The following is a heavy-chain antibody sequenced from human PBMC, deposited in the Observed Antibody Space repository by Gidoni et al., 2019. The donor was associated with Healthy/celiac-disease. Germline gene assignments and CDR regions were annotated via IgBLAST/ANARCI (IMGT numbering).Heavy chain of an antibody. CDR1: GFTFSSYW. D-gene: IGHD2-15*01. Sequence: EVQLVESGGGLVQPGGSLRLSCAASGFTFSSYWMSWVRQAPGKGLEWVDNIKQDGSEKYYVDSVKGRFTISRDNAKNSLYLQMNSLRAEDTAVYYCARLRSHVVVVAADYWGQGTLVTVSS. V-gene: IGHV3-7*01. CDR3: ARLRSHVVVVAADY. CDR2: IKQDGSEK. J-gene: IGHJ4*02.